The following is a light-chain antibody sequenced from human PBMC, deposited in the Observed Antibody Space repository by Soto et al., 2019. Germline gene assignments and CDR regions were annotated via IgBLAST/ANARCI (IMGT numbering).Light chain of an antibody. V-gene: IGLV2-11*01. CDR3: SSYAGSSNV. Sequence: QSALTQPRSVSGSPVQSVTISCTGTSSDVGGYNYVSWYQQHPGKAPKLMIYDVSKRPSGVPDRFSGSKSGNTASLTISGLQAEDEADYYCSSYAGSSNVFGTGTKVTV. J-gene: IGLJ1*01. CDR1: SSDVGGYNY. CDR2: DVS.